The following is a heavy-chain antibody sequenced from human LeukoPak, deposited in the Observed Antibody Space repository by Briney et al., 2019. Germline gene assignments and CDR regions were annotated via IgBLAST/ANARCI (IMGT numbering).Heavy chain of an antibody. V-gene: IGHV3-33*01. Sequence: QPGGSLRLSCAASGFTFSSYGMHWVRQAPGKGLERVAVIWYDGSNKYYADSVKGRFTISRDNSKNTLYLQMNSLKAEDTAVYYCARDRMVRAVGAYYYYGMDVWGKGTTVTVSS. CDR2: IWYDGSNK. CDR3: ARDRMVRAVGAYYYYGMDV. J-gene: IGHJ6*04. CDR1: GFTFSSYG. D-gene: IGHD3-10*01.